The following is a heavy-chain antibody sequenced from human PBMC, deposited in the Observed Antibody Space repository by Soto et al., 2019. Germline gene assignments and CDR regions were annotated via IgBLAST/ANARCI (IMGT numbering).Heavy chain of an antibody. CDR3: ARAARDCSGSYAIH. V-gene: IGHV1-18*01. CDR2: ISASNGDT. J-gene: IGHJ4*02. Sequence: QVQLVQSGAEVKKPGASVKVSCKTSGYNFTNYGITWVRQAPGQGLEWMGWISASNGDTKYAQNIQGRVTMTTDTSPTTASMELRSLRTDDTAWYYCARAARDCSGSYAIHWGQGTVVTFSA. D-gene: IGHD1-26*01. CDR1: GYNFTNYG.